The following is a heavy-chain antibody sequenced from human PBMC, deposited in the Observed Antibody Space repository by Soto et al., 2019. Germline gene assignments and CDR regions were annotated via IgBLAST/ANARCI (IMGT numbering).Heavy chain of an antibody. D-gene: IGHD2-15*01. CDR1: GFTFSSYA. CDR3: AKRRGAGGHFDY. V-gene: IGHV3-23*01. CDR2: VSIGGST. Sequence: DVQLLESGGGLVQPDGSLRLSCAASGFTFSSYAMGCVRQGPGKGLEWVAVVSIGGSTHYADSVRGRFTISRDNSKNTLSLQMNSLTAEDTAVYFCAKRRGAGGHFDYWGQGALVTVSS. J-gene: IGHJ4*02.